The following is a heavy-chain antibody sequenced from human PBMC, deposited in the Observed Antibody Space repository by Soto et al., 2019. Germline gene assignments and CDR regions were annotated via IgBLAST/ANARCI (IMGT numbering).Heavy chain of an antibody. CDR2: ISGSGGST. D-gene: IGHD3-22*01. CDR3: AKLLLYYYDSSGTNWFDP. Sequence: EVQLLESGGGSVQPGGSLRLSCAASGFTFSSYAMSWVRQAPGKGLEWVSAISGSGGSTYYADSVKGRFTISRDNSKNTLYLQMNSLRAEDTAVYYCAKLLLYYYDSSGTNWFDPWGQGTLVTVSS. J-gene: IGHJ5*02. CDR1: GFTFSSYA. V-gene: IGHV3-23*01.